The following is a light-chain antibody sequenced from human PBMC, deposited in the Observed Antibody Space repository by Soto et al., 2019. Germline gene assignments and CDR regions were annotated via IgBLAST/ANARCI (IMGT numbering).Light chain of an antibody. CDR1: TSNIGAGYD. CDR2: DNN. Sequence: QSVLTQPPSVSGAPGQRVTISCTGSTSNIGAGYDVQWYQQLPGTAPKLLIYDNNNRPSGVPDRFSGSKSGTSASLAITGLLAEDEADYYCQSYDSSLSGDVFGTGTKVTVL. J-gene: IGLJ1*01. CDR3: QSYDSSLSGDV. V-gene: IGLV1-40*01.